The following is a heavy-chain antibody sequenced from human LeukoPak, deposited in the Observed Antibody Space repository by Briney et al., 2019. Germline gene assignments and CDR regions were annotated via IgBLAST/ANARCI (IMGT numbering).Heavy chain of an antibody. D-gene: IGHD4-17*01. Sequence: GVSLRLSCAASGFTFSTYWMSWVRLGPGKGLEWVASIHPNGEDRHHVDSVKGRFTISRDNAKNSLFLQMNSLRAEDTAVYYCVRLFGGVTTFDYWGQGTLVAVSS. J-gene: IGHJ4*02. V-gene: IGHV3-7*01. CDR1: GFTFSTYW. CDR3: VRLFGGVTTFDY. CDR2: IHPNGEDR.